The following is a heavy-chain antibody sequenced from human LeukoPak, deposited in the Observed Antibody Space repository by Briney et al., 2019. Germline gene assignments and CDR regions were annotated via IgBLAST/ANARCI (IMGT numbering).Heavy chain of an antibody. D-gene: IGHD3-9*01. CDR2: IKSKAAGGTT. Sequence: GGSLRLSCAASGFTFSTYSMNWVRQAPGKGLEWVARIKSKAAGGTTDYAAPVKGRFTISRDDSKNTLYVQMNSLKIEDTAVYFCTTHDRVTYYFDCWGQGTLVSVSS. CDR1: GFTFSTYS. V-gene: IGHV3-15*01. J-gene: IGHJ4*02. CDR3: TTHDRVTYYFDC.